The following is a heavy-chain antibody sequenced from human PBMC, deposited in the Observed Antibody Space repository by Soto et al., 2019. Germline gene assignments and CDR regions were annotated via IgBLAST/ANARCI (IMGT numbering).Heavy chain of an antibody. D-gene: IGHD1-26*01. J-gene: IGHJ6*02. CDR2: IYPGDSDT. Sequence: GESLKISCKGSGYNFTNYWIGWVRQMPGKGLEWMGIIYPGDSDTRYSPSFRGQVTISADKSISGAYLQWSSLKASDTAIYYCARQVGATVLLYYGIDVSGQRTTVPVSS. V-gene: IGHV5-51*01. CDR1: GYNFTNYW. CDR3: ARQVGATVLLYYGIDV.